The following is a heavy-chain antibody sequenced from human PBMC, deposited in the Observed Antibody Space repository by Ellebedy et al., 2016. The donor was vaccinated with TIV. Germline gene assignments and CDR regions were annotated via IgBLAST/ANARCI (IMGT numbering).Heavy chain of an antibody. D-gene: IGHD6-19*01. V-gene: IGHV4-59*01. Sequence: MPSETLSLTCTVSGVSISSNYWSWIRQFPGKGLEWIGHIDINGRPKYNPSLRSRATISEDTSKNQFSLRLNSATAADTAIYYCARGGFKEWLVDDNWGRGALVIISA. CDR2: IDINGRP. CDR3: ARGGFKEWLVDDN. J-gene: IGHJ4*02. CDR1: GVSISSNY.